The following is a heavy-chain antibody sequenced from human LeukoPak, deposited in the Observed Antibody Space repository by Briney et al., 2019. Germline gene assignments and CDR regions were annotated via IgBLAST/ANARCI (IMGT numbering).Heavy chain of an antibody. CDR3: ANDYGDYLYYYMDV. D-gene: IGHD4-17*01. CDR2: ISGGGDNT. J-gene: IGHJ6*03. CDR1: GFTFSSYA. Sequence: PGGSLRLSCAASGFTFSSYAMNWVRQAPGKGLEWVSIISGGGDNTYYTDSVKGRFTISRDNAKNSLYLQMNSLRAEDTAVYYCANDYGDYLYYYMDVWGKGTTVTVSS. V-gene: IGHV3-23*01.